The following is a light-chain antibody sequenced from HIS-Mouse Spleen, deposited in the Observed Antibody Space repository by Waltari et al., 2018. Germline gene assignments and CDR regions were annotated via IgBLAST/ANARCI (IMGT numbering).Light chain of an antibody. J-gene: IGLJ2*01. CDR2: QDS. V-gene: IGLV3-1*01. Sequence: SYELTQPPSVSVSPGQTASITCSGDKLGDKYACWYQQKPGQSPVRVIYQDSKRHSGIREPFSGSNSGNTATLTISGTQAMDEADYYCQAWDSSTVVFGGGTKLTVL. CDR3: QAWDSSTVV. CDR1: KLGDKY.